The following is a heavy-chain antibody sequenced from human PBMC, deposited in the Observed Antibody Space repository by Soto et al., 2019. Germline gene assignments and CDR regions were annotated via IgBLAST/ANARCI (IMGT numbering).Heavy chain of an antibody. V-gene: IGHV1-2*02. J-gene: IGHJ4*02. CDR3: ARRLYNAKGFDY. CDR2: INPNSGGT. Sequence: ASVKVSCKASGCTFTGYYMHWVRQAPVQGLEWMGWINPNSGGTNYAQKFQGRVNMTRDTSISTAYMELSRLRSDDTAVYYCARRLYNAKGFDYWGQGTMVTVSS. CDR1: GCTFTGYY. D-gene: IGHD2-8*01.